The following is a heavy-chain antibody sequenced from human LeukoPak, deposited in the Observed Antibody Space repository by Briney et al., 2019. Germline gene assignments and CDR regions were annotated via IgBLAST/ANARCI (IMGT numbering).Heavy chain of an antibody. CDR2: INTNTGNP. CDR1: GYTFTSYG. V-gene: IGHV7-4-1*02. D-gene: IGHD5-18*01. Sequence: ASAKVSCNACGYTFTSYGSSWVRQAPGQGLEWMGWINTNTGNPTYAQGFTGRFVFSLDTSVSTAYLQISSLKAEDTAVYYCARTGHSYFYYMDVWGKGTTVTVSS. J-gene: IGHJ6*03. CDR3: ARTGHSYFYYMDV.